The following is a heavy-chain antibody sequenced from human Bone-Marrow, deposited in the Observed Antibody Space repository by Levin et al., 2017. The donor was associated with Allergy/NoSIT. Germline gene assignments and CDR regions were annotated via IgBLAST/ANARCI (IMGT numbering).Heavy chain of an antibody. Sequence: AASVKVSCKASGYIFSNHAIQWVRQAPGQRLEWMGWITVSGNTKYSPKFQGRVTITRDTSASTAYMELSSLTSEDTAIYYCARPSRTTVAIFSFDPWGQGTLVTVSS. CDR3: ARPSRTTVAIFSFDP. V-gene: IGHV1-3*01. J-gene: IGHJ5*02. CDR1: GYIFSNHA. D-gene: IGHD4-17*01. CDR2: ITVSGNT.